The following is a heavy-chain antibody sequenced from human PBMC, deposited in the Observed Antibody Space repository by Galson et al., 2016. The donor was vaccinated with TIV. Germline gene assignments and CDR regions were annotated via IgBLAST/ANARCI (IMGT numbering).Heavy chain of an antibody. Sequence: SLRLSCAASGFTVSGYSLTWVRQAPGKGLEWVSIIHADGRTYYGGAVRDRVTISRDSSKNTVYLQMSSLRAEDTAVYYCARDGRAEGDYNAWGDYWGQGALVTVSS. D-gene: IGHD4-11*01. CDR2: IHADGRT. CDR1: GFTVSGYS. V-gene: IGHV3-66*01. J-gene: IGHJ4*02. CDR3: ARDGRAEGDYNAWGDY.